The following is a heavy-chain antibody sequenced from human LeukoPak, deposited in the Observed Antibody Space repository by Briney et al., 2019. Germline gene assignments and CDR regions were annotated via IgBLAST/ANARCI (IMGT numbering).Heavy chain of an antibody. CDR2: IIPIFGTA. CDR3: ARDRGGYYYDSSGYYYFDY. V-gene: IGHV1-69*13. J-gene: IGHJ4*02. CDR1: GGTFSSYA. Sequence: SVKVSCKASGGTFSSYAISWVRQAPGQGLEWMGGIIPIFGTANYAQKFQGRVTFTADESTSTAYMELSSLRSEDTAVYYCARDRGGYYYDSSGYYYFDYWGQGTLVTVSS. D-gene: IGHD3-22*01.